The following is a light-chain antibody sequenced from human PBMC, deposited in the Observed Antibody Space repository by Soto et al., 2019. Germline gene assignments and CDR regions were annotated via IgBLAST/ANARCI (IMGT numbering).Light chain of an antibody. V-gene: IGKV3-20*01. CDR1: QSVSSK. J-gene: IGKJ5*01. CDR3: QQYGSSPPSST. Sequence: EIVMTQSPATLSVSPGEGATLSCRASQSVSSKLAWYQQKPGQAPRLLIYGAYNRAIGIPDRFSGSGSGTDFTLTISRLEPEEFAVYYCQQYGSSPPSSTFGQGTRLEIK. CDR2: GAY.